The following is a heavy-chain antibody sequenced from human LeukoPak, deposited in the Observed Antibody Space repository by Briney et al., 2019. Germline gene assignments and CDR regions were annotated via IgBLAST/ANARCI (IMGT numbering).Heavy chain of an antibody. D-gene: IGHD2-15*01. V-gene: IGHV1-2*02. J-gene: IGHJ3*02. CDR3: ARGLGVVVAYAFDI. CDR2: INPNSGGT. CDR1: GYTFTGYY. Sequence: ASVKVSCKASGYTFTGYYMHWVRQAPGQGLEWMGWINPNSGGTNYAQKFQGRVTMTRDTSISTAYMELSRLRSDDTAVYYCARGLGVVVAYAFDIWGQGTMVTVSS.